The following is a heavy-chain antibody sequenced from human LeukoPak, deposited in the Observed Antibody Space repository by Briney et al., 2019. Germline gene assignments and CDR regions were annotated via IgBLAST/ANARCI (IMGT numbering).Heavy chain of an antibody. CDR1: SGSISSGGYY. D-gene: IGHD3-22*01. V-gene: IGHV4-31*03. CDR2: IYYSGSI. J-gene: IGHJ4*01. CDR3: ARGSGDYYASSGYDTGFFDY. Sequence: SETLSLTCTLVSGSISSGGYYWSWIRQHPGKGLEGSGYIYYSGSIYYNPSLKTRVTLSVETAKNQFSLKLSAVTAAATAAFYCARGSGDYYASSGYDTGFFDYCGDRTLFTVSS.